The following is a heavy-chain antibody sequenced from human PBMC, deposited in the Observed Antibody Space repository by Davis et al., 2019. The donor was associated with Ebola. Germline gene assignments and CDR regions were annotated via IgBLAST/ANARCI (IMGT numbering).Heavy chain of an antibody. Sequence: PGGSLRLSCAASEFTSSSYEMNWVRQAPGKGLEWVSYIDSSASTTYYADSVKGRFTISRDNAKNSLFLQMNSLTAEDTALYYCAREAPFCGGDCLDYWGQGTLVTVSS. CDR2: IDSSASTT. CDR3: AREAPFCGGDCLDY. CDR1: EFTSSSYE. J-gene: IGHJ4*02. V-gene: IGHV3-48*03. D-gene: IGHD2-21*01.